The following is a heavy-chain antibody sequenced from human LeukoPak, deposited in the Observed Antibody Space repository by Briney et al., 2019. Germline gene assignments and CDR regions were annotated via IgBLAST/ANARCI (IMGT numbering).Heavy chain of an antibody. Sequence: GGSLRLSCAASGFSVSNNYMSWVRQAPGKGLEWVSVIYSGGSTFYADSVKGRSTISRDNSKNPLYLQMNSLRAEDTAVYYCASDSYSPEYFQHWGQGTLVTVSS. CDR3: ASDSYSPEYFQH. J-gene: IGHJ1*01. CDR2: IYSGGST. D-gene: IGHD2-15*01. V-gene: IGHV3-66*01. CDR1: GFSVSNNY.